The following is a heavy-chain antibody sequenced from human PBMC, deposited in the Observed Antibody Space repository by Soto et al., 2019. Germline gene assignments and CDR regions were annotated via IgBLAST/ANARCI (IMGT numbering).Heavy chain of an antibody. V-gene: IGHV3-30-3*01. CDR1: GFTFSSYA. J-gene: IGHJ6*02. D-gene: IGHD2-15*01. Sequence: QVQLVESGGGVVQPGRSLRLSCAASGFTFSSYAMHWVRQAPGKGLEWVAVISYDGSNKYYADSVKGRFTISRDNSKNTLYLQMNSLRAEDTAVYYCARDGGYCSGGSCLPYLNQYYYYGIDVLGQGTTVTVSS. CDR2: ISYDGSNK. CDR3: ARDGGYCSGGSCLPYLNQYYYYGIDV.